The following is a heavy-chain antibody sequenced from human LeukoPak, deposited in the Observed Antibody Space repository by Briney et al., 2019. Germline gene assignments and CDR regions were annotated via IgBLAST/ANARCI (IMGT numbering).Heavy chain of an antibody. CDR2: IYYSGST. J-gene: IGHJ5*02. Sequence: SETLSLTCTVSGGSISSSSYYWGWIRQPPGKGLEWIGSIYYSGSTNYNPSLKSRVTISVDTSKNQFSLKLSSVTAADTAVYYCARDADYVGNWFDPWGQGTLVTVSS. D-gene: IGHD4-23*01. V-gene: IGHV4-39*07. CDR1: GGSISSSSYY. CDR3: ARDADYVGNWFDP.